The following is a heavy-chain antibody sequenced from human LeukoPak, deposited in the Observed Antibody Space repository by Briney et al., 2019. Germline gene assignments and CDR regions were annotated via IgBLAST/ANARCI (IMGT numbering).Heavy chain of an antibody. J-gene: IGHJ4*02. CDR3: SKVDCGDRTCRRIDH. CDR2: ITGRGDNT. Sequence: QPGGSLRLSRVTSGFIFSNYAMSWVRQAPGKGLEWVSTITGRGDNTYYADSVKGRFTTSRDNLKNMVYLQMSSLRVEDTAKYHCSKVDCGDRTCRRIDHWGQGTLVTVSS. CDR1: GFIFSNYA. D-gene: IGHD2-21*01. V-gene: IGHV3-23*01.